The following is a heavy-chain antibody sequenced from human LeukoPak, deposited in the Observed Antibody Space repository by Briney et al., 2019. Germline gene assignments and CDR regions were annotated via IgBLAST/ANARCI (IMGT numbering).Heavy chain of an antibody. Sequence: NPSETLSLTCTVSGGSISSSSYYWGWIRQPPGKGLEWIGSIYYSGSTYYNLSLKSRVTISVDTSKNQFSLKLSSVTAADTAVYYCARVTCGGDCYYFDYWGQGTLVTVSS. J-gene: IGHJ4*02. V-gene: IGHV4-39*07. CDR2: IYYSGST. D-gene: IGHD2-21*02. CDR1: GGSISSSSYY. CDR3: ARVTCGGDCYYFDY.